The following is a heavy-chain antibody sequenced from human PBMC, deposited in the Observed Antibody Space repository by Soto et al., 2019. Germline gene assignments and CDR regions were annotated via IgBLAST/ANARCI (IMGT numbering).Heavy chain of an antibody. CDR2: INTDSGNT. Sequence: QVQVVQSGAEVKKPGASVRLSCKTSGYSFTSCALHGVRLAPGQRFEWMGWINTDSGNTKYSQKFQGRGTITRDTAATTTQTEVLSLTLEDTATYYCVRVRAVDWSLDLWGRGTLVTFSS. CDR1: GYSFTSCA. J-gene: IGHJ2*01. CDR3: VRVRAVDWSLDL. D-gene: IGHD6-19*01. V-gene: IGHV1-3*04.